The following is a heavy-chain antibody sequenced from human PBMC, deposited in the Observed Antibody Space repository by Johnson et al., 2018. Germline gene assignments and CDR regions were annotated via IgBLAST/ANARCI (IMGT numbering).Heavy chain of an antibody. CDR1: GFTFSAYG. CDR2: IGGDDGAGT. Sequence: VQLVQSGGGLVQPGGSLRLSCVASGFTFSAYGMSWVRQAPGKGLEWLSFIGGDDGAGTYYADSVKGRFTISRDNSKNTLYLQMNSLRVEDTAVYYCARDPPGLDAFDIWGQGTMVTVS. J-gene: IGHJ3*02. CDR3: ARDPPGLDAFDI. V-gene: IGHV3-23*04. D-gene: IGHD3-10*01.